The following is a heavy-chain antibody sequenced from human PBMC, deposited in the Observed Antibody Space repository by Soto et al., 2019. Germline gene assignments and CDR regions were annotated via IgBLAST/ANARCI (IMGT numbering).Heavy chain of an antibody. Sequence: QVQLVQSGGEVEKPGASVKVSCKASGYIFNNYNIIWVRQAPGQGLEWVGWIKNTNGYTKSAQKFEERVTITTDTSTNTAYMELRSLRSDDTAIYYCARSDYAFWGQGTLVTVSS. V-gene: IGHV1-18*01. D-gene: IGHD4-17*01. CDR1: GYIFNNYN. CDR2: IKNTNGYT. CDR3: ARSDYAF. J-gene: IGHJ4*02.